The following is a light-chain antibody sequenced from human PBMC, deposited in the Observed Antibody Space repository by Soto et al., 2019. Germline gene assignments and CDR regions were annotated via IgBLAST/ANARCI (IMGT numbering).Light chain of an antibody. Sequence: EIVLTQSPGTLSLSPGEGATLSCRASQSISSSYLAWYQQKPGQAPRLLIYAASSRATGIPDRFSGSGSGTDFTLTISRLEPEDFAVYYCQLYGSSHMFSFGQGNKLEIK. V-gene: IGKV3-20*01. CDR3: QLYGSSHMFS. CDR2: AAS. CDR1: QSISSSY. J-gene: IGKJ2*01.